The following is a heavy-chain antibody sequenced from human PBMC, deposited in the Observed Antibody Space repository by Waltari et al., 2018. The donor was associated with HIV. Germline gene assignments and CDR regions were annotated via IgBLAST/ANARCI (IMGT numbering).Heavy chain of an antibody. D-gene: IGHD6-13*01. CDR2: INHSGST. CDR1: GGSFSGYY. Sequence: QVQLQQWGAGLLKPSETLSLTCAVYGGSFSGYYWSWIRQPPGKGLEWIGEINHSGSTNYNPSLKSRVTISVDTSKNQFSLKLSSVTAADTAVYYCARELPGIAAAGTWLSWFDPWGQGTLVTVSS. V-gene: IGHV4-34*01. J-gene: IGHJ5*02. CDR3: ARELPGIAAAGTWLSWFDP.